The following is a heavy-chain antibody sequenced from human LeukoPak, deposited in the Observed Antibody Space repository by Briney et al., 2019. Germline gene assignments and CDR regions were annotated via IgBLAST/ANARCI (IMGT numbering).Heavy chain of an antibody. V-gene: IGHV4-38-2*02. CDR1: GYSISSGYY. D-gene: IGHD3-10*01. J-gene: IGHJ4*02. CDR3: ARTRYYYNSRSYGAPYYFDY. Sequence: PSETLSLTCTVSGYSISSGYYWGWIRQPPGKGLEWIGSIYHSGSTYYNPSLKSRVTTSVDTSKNQFSLKLSSVTAADTAVYYCARTRYYYNSRSYGAPYYFDYWGQGTLVTVSS. CDR2: IYHSGST.